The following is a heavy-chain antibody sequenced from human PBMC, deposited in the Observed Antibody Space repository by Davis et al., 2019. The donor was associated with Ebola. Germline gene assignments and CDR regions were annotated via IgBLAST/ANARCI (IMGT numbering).Heavy chain of an antibody. Sequence: SETLSLTCTVSGGSTSSSSYYCGWIRQPPGKGLEWSGYSYNSGNAYYNPSPKSPVTISVDTSKNQFSLKVSSVTAADTAVYYCARGWPSSVTTDYYAVDAWGTGTTVTVSS. D-gene: IGHD4-17*01. CDR2: SYNSGNA. CDR3: ARGWPSSVTTDYYAVDA. V-gene: IGHV4-30-4*08. J-gene: IGHJ6*04. CDR1: GGSTSSSSYY.